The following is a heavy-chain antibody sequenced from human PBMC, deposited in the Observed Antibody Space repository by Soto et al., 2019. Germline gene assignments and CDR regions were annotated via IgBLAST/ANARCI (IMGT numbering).Heavy chain of an antibody. CDR1: GFTFNSYA. V-gene: IGHV3-23*01. Sequence: EVQLLESGGGLVQPGGSLRLSCGGSGFTFNSYAMTWVRQAPGKGLEWVSAISGSGGTTYYANSVKGRFTISRDQSKDQLYLQMDRLRAEETAIYYCAKDRHYGSGTYSDSYLDYWGQGTLVTVSS. CDR3: AKDRHYGSGTYSDSYLDY. CDR2: ISGSGGTT. D-gene: IGHD3-10*01. J-gene: IGHJ4*02.